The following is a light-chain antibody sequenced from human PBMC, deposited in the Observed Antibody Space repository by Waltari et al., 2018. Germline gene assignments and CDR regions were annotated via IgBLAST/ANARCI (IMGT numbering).Light chain of an antibody. J-gene: IGLJ3*02. Sequence: VLTQEPSLTVSPGGTVTLTCDSTTGAVTTKYYPTWFHQKPGQSPRTLIYDTDKKHAWTPARFSGSLLGGKAALTLSNVQPEDEADYYCSLYYGDARWVFGGGTKLTVL. CDR1: TGAVTTKYY. CDR3: SLYYGDARWV. CDR2: DTD. V-gene: IGLV7-43*01.